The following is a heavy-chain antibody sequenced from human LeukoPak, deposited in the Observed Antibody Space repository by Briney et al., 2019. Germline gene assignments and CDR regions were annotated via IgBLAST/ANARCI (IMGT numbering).Heavy chain of an antibody. CDR1: GITLSNYG. D-gene: IGHD3-10*01. J-gene: IGHJ4*02. CDR3: AKRGVVIRAVIIVGFHKEAYYFDY. CDR2: ISDRGGST. V-gene: IGHV3-23*01. Sequence: GGSLRLSCAVSGITLSNYGMSWVRQAPGKGLEWVAGISDRGGSTNYADSVRGRFTISRDNPKNTLYLLMTSLRDEDTAVYFCAKRGVVIRAVIIVGFHKEAYYFDYWGQGALVTVSS.